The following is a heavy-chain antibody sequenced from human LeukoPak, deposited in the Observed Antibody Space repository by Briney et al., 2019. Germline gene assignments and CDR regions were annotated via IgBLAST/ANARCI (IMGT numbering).Heavy chain of an antibody. CDR3: ARSYYGSGSYSLAPLYYYYYMDV. V-gene: IGHV4-39*07. CDR2: IYYRGST. CDR1: GGSISSSCYY. D-gene: IGHD3-10*01. J-gene: IGHJ6*03. Sequence: PSETLSLTCTLSGGSISSSCYYWGWIRQPPGEGLEWIGSIYYRGSTYYNPSPKSRVTISVDTSKNQFSLKLSSVTAADTAVYYCARSYYGSGSYSLAPLYYYYYMDVWGKGTTVTVSS.